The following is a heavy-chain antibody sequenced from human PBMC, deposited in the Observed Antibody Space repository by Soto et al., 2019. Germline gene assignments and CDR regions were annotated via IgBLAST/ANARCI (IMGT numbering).Heavy chain of an antibody. CDR3: AKDLGLGVIAGYPHDC. CDR1: GFTFNNYA. V-gene: IGHV3-23*01. D-gene: IGHD3-9*01. Sequence: DVQLLDSGGGLVQPGGSLRLSCAASGFTFNNYAMSWVRQAPGKGLEWVSTISVSGANTYYADSVKGRFTISRDDSKNTLYLQMNSMGAEDTAVYDCAKDLGLGVIAGYPHDCWGQGTLVTVSS. CDR2: ISVSGANT. J-gene: IGHJ4*02.